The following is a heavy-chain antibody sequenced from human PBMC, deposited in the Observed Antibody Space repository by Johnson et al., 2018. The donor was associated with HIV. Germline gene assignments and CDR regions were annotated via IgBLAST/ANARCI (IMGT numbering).Heavy chain of an antibody. D-gene: IGHD3-3*01. CDR1: GFTLSHYG. V-gene: IGHV3-30*03. CDR3: ARDLGEREDEEWATDYYDFSIAYPVPGPRDVVGVFDI. CDR2: ISYDGSNK. Sequence: QVQVLESGGGLVQPGRSLRLSCAVSGFTLSHYGMHWVRQAPGKGLEWVAVISYDGSNKYYVDSVKGRFTISRDNSKNTLYLQMNSLRPEDTAVYYCARDLGEREDEEWATDYYDFSIAYPVPGPRDVVGVFDIWGQGTMVTVSS. J-gene: IGHJ3*02.